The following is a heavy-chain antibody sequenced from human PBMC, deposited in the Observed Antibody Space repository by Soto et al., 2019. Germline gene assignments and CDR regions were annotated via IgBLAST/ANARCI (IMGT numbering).Heavy chain of an antibody. CDR2: TYYRSKWYN. CDR3: ARQRSGSKYYGLEV. J-gene: IGHJ6*02. D-gene: IGHD3-10*01. Sequence: SQTLSLTCAISGDSVSSNSGAWNWIRQSPSRGLEWLGRTYYRSKWYNDYAVSVKSRISINPDTSKNEFSLQLNSVSPEDTAVYYCARQRSGSKYYGLEVWGQGTTVTVSS. V-gene: IGHV6-1*01. CDR1: GDSVSSNSGA.